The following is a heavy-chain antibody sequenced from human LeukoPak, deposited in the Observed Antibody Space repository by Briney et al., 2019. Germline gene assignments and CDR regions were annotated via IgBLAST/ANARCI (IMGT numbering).Heavy chain of an antibody. CDR3: ARGVGDTGNNWFDL. CDR2: ISSSSSYI. J-gene: IGHJ5*02. CDR1: GFTFSSYS. Sequence: GGSLRLSCAASGFTFSSYSMNWVRQAPGKGLEWVSSISSSSSYIYYADSVKGRFTISRDNAKDSLYLQMNSLRAEDTAVYYCARGVGDTGNNWFDLWGQGTLVTVSS. D-gene: IGHD2-21*02. V-gene: IGHV3-21*01.